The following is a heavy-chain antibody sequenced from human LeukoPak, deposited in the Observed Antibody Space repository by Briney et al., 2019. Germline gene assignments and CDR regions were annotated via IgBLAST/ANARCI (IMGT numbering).Heavy chain of an antibody. CDR3: ARPGKTMVRGVTFDY. CDR2: ISAYNGNT. D-gene: IGHD3-10*01. CDR1: GYTFTSYG. J-gene: IGHJ4*02. Sequence: GASVKVSCKASGYTFTSYGISWVRQAPGQGLEWMGWISAYNGNTNYAQKLQGRVTMTTDTSTSTAYMELRSLRSDDTAVYYCARPGKTMVRGVTFDYWGQGTLVTVSS. V-gene: IGHV1-18*01.